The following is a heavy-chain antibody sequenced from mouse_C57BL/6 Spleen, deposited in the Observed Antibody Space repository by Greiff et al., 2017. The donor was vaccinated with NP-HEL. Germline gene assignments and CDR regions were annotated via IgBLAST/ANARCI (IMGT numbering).Heavy chain of an antibody. CDR1: GFTFSSYA. Sequence: EVKLVESGEGLVKPGGSLKLSCAASGFTFSSYAMSWVRQTPEKRLEWVAYISSGGDYIYYADTVKGRFTISRDNARNTLYLQMSSLKSEDTAMYYCTRGSSLYAMDYWGQGTSVTVSS. V-gene: IGHV5-9-1*02. D-gene: IGHD6-1*01. CDR3: TRGSSLYAMDY. CDR2: ISSGGDYI. J-gene: IGHJ4*01.